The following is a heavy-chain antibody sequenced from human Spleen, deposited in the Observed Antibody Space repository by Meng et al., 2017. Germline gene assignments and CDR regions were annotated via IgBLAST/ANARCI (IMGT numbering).Heavy chain of an antibody. J-gene: IGHJ4*02. CDR1: DGSLFGYY. CDR3: ARVDFRGKDHDSIGLGH. Sequence: QVQLHKWVVGLLKSAETLSLACGVYDGSLFGYYWSWIRQPPGKGLEWIEEINYSGTTNYNPSLKSRVTISVDTSNDQFSLQMASVTAADTAVYYCARVDFRGKDHDSIGLGHWGQGTLVTVSS. CDR2: INYSGTT. D-gene: IGHD3-22*01. V-gene: IGHV4-34*01.